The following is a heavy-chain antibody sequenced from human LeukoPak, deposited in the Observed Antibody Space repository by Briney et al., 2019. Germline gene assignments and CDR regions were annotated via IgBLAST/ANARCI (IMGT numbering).Heavy chain of an antibody. CDR1: GGSISSRSYY. D-gene: IGHD3-3*01. CDR2: IYYSGST. J-gene: IGHJ4*02. Sequence: PSETLSLTCTVSGGSISSRSYYWGWIRQPPGKGLEWIGFIYYSGSTCYNPSLKSRVSISVDTSKNQFSLKLSSVTAADTAIYYCAREVKSDFWSGYYFDCWGQGTLVTVSS. CDR3: AREVKSDFWSGYYFDC. V-gene: IGHV4-30-4*08.